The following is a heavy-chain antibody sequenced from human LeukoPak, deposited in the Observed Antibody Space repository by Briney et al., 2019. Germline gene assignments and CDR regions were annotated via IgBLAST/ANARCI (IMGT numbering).Heavy chain of an antibody. Sequence: AGGSLRLTCVASGFTFSSYAMSWVRQAPGKGLEWVSAISGSGGSTYYADSVKGRFTISRDNSKNTLYLQMNSLRAEDTAVYYCAKDHDILTGYYAYWGQGTLVTVSS. J-gene: IGHJ4*02. D-gene: IGHD3-9*01. CDR2: ISGSGGST. CDR1: GFTFSSYA. CDR3: AKDHDILTGYYAY. V-gene: IGHV3-23*01.